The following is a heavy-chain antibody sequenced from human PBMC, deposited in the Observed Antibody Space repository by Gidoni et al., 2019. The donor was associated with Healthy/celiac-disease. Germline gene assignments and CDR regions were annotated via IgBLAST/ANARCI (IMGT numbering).Heavy chain of an antibody. CDR2: ISAYNGNT. V-gene: IGHV1-18*01. CDR1: GYTFTSYG. Sequence: QVQLVQSGAEVKKHGASVKVSCKASGYTFTSYGISWVRQAPGQGLEWTGWISAYNGNTNYAQKLQGRVTMTTDTSTSTAYMELRSLRSDDTAVYYCARVLSGWYWNNWFDPWGQGTLVTVSS. J-gene: IGHJ5*02. D-gene: IGHD6-19*01. CDR3: ARVLSGWYWNNWFDP.